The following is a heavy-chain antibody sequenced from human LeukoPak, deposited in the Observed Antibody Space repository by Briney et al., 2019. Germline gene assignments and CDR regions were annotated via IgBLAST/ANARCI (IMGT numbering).Heavy chain of an antibody. CDR2: INPNSGGT. CDR3: AQMATMENVDY. V-gene: IGHV1-2*06. J-gene: IGHJ4*02. Sequence: ASVKVSCKASGYTFTGYYMHWVRQAPGQGLEWMGRINPNSGGTNYAQKFQGRVTMTRDTSISTAYMERNRLRSDDTAVYDCAQMATMENVDYWGQGTLVTVSS. CDR1: GYTFTGYY. D-gene: IGHD5-24*01.